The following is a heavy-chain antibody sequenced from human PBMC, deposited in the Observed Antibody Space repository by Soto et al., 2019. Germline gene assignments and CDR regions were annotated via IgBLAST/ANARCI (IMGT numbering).Heavy chain of an antibody. V-gene: IGHV3-7*01. CDR2: IKQDGSEK. Sequence: GGSLRLSCAASGFTFSSYWMSWVRQAPGKGLEWVANIKQDGSEKYYVDSVKGRFTISRDNAKNSLYLQMNSLRAEDTAVYYCAREFVVVVAALDAFDIWGQGTMVTVSS. CDR1: GFTFSSYW. J-gene: IGHJ3*02. CDR3: AREFVVVVAALDAFDI. D-gene: IGHD2-15*01.